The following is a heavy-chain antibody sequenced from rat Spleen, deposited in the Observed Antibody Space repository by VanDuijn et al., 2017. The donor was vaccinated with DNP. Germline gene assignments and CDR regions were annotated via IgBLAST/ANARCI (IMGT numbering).Heavy chain of an antibody. Sequence: EVQLVESGGGLVQPGRSLKLSCAASGFTFSNYDMAWVRQAPTKGLEWVASISPSGGSTYYRDSVKGRFTVSRDNAKSSLYLQMDSLRSEDTATYYCARHPTPNYHFDYWGQGVMVTVSS. V-gene: IGHV5-25*01. CDR2: ISPSGGST. CDR1: GFTFSNYD. D-gene: IGHD1-12*01. J-gene: IGHJ2*01. CDR3: ARHPTPNYHFDY.